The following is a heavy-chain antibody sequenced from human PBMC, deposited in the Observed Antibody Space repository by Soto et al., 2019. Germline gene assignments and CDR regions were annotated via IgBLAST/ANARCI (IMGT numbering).Heavy chain of an antibody. CDR2: INGDGSST. Sequence: EVQLVESGGGLVQPGGSLRLSCGDSGFAFSSYYMHWVRQAPGKGLFWVSRINGDGSSTNYADSVKGRFTISRDNAKNTLYLQMNSLRAEDTAVYYCARDQTTGDWFDAWGQGTLVTVSS. D-gene: IGHD4-17*01. J-gene: IGHJ5*02. CDR1: GFAFSSYY. CDR3: ARDQTTGDWFDA. V-gene: IGHV3-74*01.